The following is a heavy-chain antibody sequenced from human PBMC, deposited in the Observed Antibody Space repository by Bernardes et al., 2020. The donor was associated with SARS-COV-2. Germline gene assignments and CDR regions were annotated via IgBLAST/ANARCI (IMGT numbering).Heavy chain of an antibody. Sequence: GGSLRLSCAASGFTFSSYWMSWVRQAPDGKGLEWVANIKQDGSEIYYVDSVKGRFTISRDNAKKSLYLQMNSLRAEDTAVYYCARARAWGEPHGMDVWGQGTTVTVSS. D-gene: IGHD3-16*01. V-gene: IGHV3-7*01. CDR2: IKQDGSEI. J-gene: IGHJ6*02. CDR3: ARARAWGEPHGMDV. CDR1: GFTFSSYW.